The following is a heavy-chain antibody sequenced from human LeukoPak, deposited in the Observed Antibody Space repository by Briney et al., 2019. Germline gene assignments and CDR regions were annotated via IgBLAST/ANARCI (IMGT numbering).Heavy chain of an antibody. J-gene: IGHJ4*02. CDR1: GYSISSGYY. CDR2: IYHSGST. CDR3: ARFGMLSGSVV. V-gene: IGHV4-38-2*02. Sequence: PSETLSLTCTVSGYSISSGYYWGWIRQPPGKGLEWIGSIYHSGSTYYNPSLKSRVTISVDTSKNQFSLKLSSVTAADTAVYYCARFGMLSGSVVWGQGTLVTVSS. D-gene: IGHD3-10*01.